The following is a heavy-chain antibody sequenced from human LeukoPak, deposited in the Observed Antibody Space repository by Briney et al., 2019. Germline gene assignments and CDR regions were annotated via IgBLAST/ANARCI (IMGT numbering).Heavy chain of an antibody. V-gene: IGHV1-8*01. CDR1: GYTFTSYD. D-gene: IGHD4-17*01. Sequence: GASVKVSCKASGYTFTSYDINWVRQATGQGLEWMGWMNPNSGNTGYAQKFQGRVTMTRNTSISTAYMELSSLRSEDTAVYYCARGIGSTTVTTLEYDFDYWGQGTLVTVSS. J-gene: IGHJ4*02. CDR2: MNPNSGNT. CDR3: ARGIGSTTVTTLEYDFDY.